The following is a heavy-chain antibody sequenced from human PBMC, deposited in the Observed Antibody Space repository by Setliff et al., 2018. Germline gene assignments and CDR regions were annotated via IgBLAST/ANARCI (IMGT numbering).Heavy chain of an antibody. J-gene: IGHJ4*02. CDR2: IYTSGST. D-gene: IGHD6-19*01. CDR3: AREDGGGWLAPFDY. V-gene: IGHV4-61*09. Sequence: SETLSLTCTVSGGSISSGSYYWSWIRQPAGKGLEWIGHIYTSGSTNYNPSLKSRVTISVDTSKNQFSLKLSSVTAADTAVYYCAREDGGGWLAPFDYWGQGTLVTVSS. CDR1: GGSISSGSYY.